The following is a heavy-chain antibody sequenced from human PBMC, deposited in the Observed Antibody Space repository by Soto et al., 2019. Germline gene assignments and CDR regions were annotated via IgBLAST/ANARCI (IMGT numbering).Heavy chain of an antibody. CDR1: GFTFSSYG. J-gene: IGHJ6*03. CDR3: AKDLGITMVRYNMDV. Sequence: GGSLRLSCAASGFTFSSYGMHWVRQAPGKGLEWVAVISYDGSNKYYADSVKGRFTISRDNSKNTLYLQMNSLRAEDTAVYYCAKDLGITMVRYNMDVWGKGTTVTVSS. CDR2: ISYDGSNK. D-gene: IGHD3-10*01. V-gene: IGHV3-30*18.